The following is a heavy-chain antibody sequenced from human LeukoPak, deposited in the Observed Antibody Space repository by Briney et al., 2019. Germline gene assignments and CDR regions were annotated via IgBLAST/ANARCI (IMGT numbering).Heavy chain of an antibody. D-gene: IGHD4-17*01. J-gene: IGHJ3*02. V-gene: IGHV4-30-2*01. CDR3: ARRGDYNAFDI. CDR1: GGSISSGGYS. Sequence: SETLSLTCAVSGGSISSGGYSWSWIRQPPGKGLEWIGYIYHSGSTYYNPSLKSRVTISVDRSKNQFSLKLSSVTAADTAVYYCARRGDYNAFDIWGQGTMVTVSS. CDR2: IYHSGST.